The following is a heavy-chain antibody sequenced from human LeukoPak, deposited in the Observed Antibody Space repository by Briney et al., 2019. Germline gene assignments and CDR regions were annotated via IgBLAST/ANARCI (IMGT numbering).Heavy chain of an antibody. D-gene: IGHD6-13*01. V-gene: IGHV4-34*01. J-gene: IGHJ4*02. CDR3: ARMGYSSSWYRYYFDY. CDR1: GGSFSGYY. Sequence: SETLSLTCAVYGGSFSGYYWSWIRQPPGKGLEWIAEINHSGSTNYNPSLKSRVTISVDTSKNQFSLKLSSVTAADTAVYYCARMGYSSSWYRYYFDYWGQGTLVTVSS. CDR2: INHSGST.